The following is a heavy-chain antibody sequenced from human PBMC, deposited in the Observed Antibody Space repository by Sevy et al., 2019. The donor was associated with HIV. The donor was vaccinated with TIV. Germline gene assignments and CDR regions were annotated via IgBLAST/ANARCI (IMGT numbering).Heavy chain of an antibody. Sequence: SETLSLTCTVSGGSISSSSYYWGWIRQPPGKGLEWIGSIYYSGSTYYNPSLKSRVTISVDTSKNQFSLKLSSVTAADTAVYYCARQHLEPCSSTSCYKEWFDPWGQGTLVTVSS. J-gene: IGHJ5*02. V-gene: IGHV4-39*01. D-gene: IGHD2-2*01. CDR3: ARQHLEPCSSTSCYKEWFDP. CDR2: IYYSGST. CDR1: GGSISSSSYY.